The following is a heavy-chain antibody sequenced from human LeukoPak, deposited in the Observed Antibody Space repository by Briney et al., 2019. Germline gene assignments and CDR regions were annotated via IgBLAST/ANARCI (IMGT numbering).Heavy chain of an antibody. V-gene: IGHV6-1*01. J-gene: IGHJ5*02. CDR3: AGGTYSGYDS. Sequence: SQTLSLTCAISRDSVSSNSAAWNWIRQSPSRGLEWLGRTYYRSKWYYDYVVSLKSRITIIPDTSKNQFSLQLSSVTPEDTAVYYCAGGTYSGYDSWGQGTLVTVSS. D-gene: IGHD5-12*01. CDR1: RDSVSSNSAA. CDR2: TYYRSKWYY.